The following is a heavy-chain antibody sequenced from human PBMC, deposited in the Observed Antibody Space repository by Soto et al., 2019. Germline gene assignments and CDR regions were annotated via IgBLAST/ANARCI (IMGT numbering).Heavy chain of an antibody. CDR3: GRHRNSGCYWDY. CDR2: IYHSGST. V-gene: IGHV4-38-2*01. Sequence: QVQLEESGPGLVKPSETLSLTCAVSGYSISSGYYWAWIRQPPGKGLEWIGSIYHSGSTHHNPSLKSRVKTSVDTSKNQFSLKLSSVTAADTAVYYCGRHRNSGCYWDYWGQGTLVTVSS. D-gene: IGHD6-19*01. CDR1: GYSISSGYY. J-gene: IGHJ4*02.